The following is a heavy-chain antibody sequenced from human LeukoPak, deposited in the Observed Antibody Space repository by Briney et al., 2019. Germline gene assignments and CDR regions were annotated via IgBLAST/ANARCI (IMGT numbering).Heavy chain of an antibody. D-gene: IGHD3-22*01. CDR2: ISSSGSLI. Sequence: PGGPLRLSCAASGFTFSSYEMNWVRQAPGKGLEWVSYISSSGSLIYYADSVKGRFTISRDNAKNSLYLQMNSLRAEDTAVYYCAREMGYYDSSGYYYWGQGTLVTVSS. CDR1: GFTFSSYE. V-gene: IGHV3-48*03. J-gene: IGHJ4*02. CDR3: AREMGYYDSSGYYY.